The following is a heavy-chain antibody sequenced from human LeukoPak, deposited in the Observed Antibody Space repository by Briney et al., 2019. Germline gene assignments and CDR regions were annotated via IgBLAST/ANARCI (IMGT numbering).Heavy chain of an antibody. J-gene: IGHJ6*04. V-gene: IGHV3-48*03. Sequence: GGSLRLSGAASGFTFSSYNTNWCRKAPGKGLEWVSYISSSGSTIYYADSVKGRFTISRDNAKNSLYLQMNSLRAEDTAVYYCAELGITMIGGVWGKGTTVTIST. CDR1: GFTFSSYN. D-gene: IGHD3-10*02. CDR2: ISSSGSTI. CDR3: AELGITMIGGV.